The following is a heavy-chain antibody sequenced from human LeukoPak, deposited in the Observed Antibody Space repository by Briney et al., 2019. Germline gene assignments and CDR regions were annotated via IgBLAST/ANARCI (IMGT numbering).Heavy chain of an antibody. D-gene: IGHD6-13*01. CDR2: ISYSGDT. CDR3: ARHHQQLRSDYFDY. Sequence: PSETLSLTCTVSGGSINSYYWSWIRQPPEKGLEWLGYISYSGDTNYNPSLKSRVTISVDTSKNQFSLRLSSVTAADTAVYYCARHHQQLRSDYFDYWGQGTLVTVSS. CDR1: GGSINSYY. J-gene: IGHJ4*02. V-gene: IGHV4-59*08.